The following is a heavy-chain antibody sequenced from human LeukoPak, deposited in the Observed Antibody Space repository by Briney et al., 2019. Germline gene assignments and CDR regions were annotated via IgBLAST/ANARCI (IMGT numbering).Heavy chain of an antibody. CDR1: GYPFTSYC. V-gene: IGHV5-51*01. Sequence: GESLKISLKGSGYPFTSYCIGWGRPMPGKGLEWMGIIYPGIGDSDTRYSPSFQGQVTISADKSISTAYLQWSSLKASDTAMYYCARLAYTSGYYYYMDVWGKGTTVTVSS. J-gene: IGHJ6*03. CDR3: ARLAYTSGYYYYMDV. CDR2: IYPGIGDSDT. D-gene: IGHD5-18*01.